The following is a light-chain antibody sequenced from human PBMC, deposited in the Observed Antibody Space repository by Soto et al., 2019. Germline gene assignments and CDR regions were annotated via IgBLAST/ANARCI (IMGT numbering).Light chain of an antibody. CDR2: DVT. Sequence: QSALTQPASVSGSPGQSITISRTGTSSDVGGYNYVSWYQQHPGKAPKLMIYDVTSRPSGVSDRFSGSRSGNSASLTISGLQAEDEADYYCSSYSSSDSYVFGTGTKVTVL. V-gene: IGLV2-14*01. CDR1: SSDVGGYNY. J-gene: IGLJ1*01. CDR3: SSYSSSDSYV.